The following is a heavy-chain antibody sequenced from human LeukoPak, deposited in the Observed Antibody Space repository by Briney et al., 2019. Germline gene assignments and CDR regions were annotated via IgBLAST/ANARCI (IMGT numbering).Heavy chain of an antibody. CDR3: AELGITMIGGV. Sequence: PGGSLRLSCAASGFTFNSYGIHWVRQAPGKGLEWVAVISDDGRTTYYADSVKGRFTISRDNSKNTLYLQMNSLRAEDTAVYYCAELGITMIGGVWGKGTTVTISS. D-gene: IGHD3-10*02. V-gene: IGHV3-30*18. CDR2: ISDDGRTT. J-gene: IGHJ6*04. CDR1: GFTFNSYG.